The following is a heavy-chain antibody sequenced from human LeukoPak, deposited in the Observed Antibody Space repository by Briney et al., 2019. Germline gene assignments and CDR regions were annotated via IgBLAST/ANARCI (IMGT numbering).Heavy chain of an antibody. CDR1: GGTFSSYA. J-gene: IGHJ4*02. D-gene: IGHD5-18*01. CDR2: IIPIFDTV. V-gene: IGHV1-69*05. Sequence: SVKVSCKASGGTFSSYAISWVRQAPGQGLEWMGRIIPIFDTVNYAQKFQGRVTITTDEYTSTAYMELSSLRSEDTAVYYCARSGLGRYRSGRMGGFVYWGQGTLVTVSS. CDR3: ARSGLGRYRSGRMGGFVY.